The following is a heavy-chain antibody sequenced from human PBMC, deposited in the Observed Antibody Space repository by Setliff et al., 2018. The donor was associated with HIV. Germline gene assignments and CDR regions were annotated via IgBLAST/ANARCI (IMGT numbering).Heavy chain of an antibody. CDR2: ISSSGSII. D-gene: IGHD5-18*01. CDR1: GFTFSSYE. Sequence: GGSLRLSCAASGFTFSSYEMIWVRQAPGKGLEWVSSISSSGSIIYYAGSVKGRFTISRDNAKNSLYLQMNSLRGEDTAVYYCARAPGQLWQSDYYGMDVWGQGTTVTVSS. J-gene: IGHJ6*02. V-gene: IGHV3-48*03. CDR3: ARAPGQLWQSDYYGMDV.